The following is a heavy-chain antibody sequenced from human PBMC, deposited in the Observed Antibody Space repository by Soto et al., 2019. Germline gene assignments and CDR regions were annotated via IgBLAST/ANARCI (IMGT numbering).Heavy chain of an antibody. Sequence: QVQLQESGPGLVTPSQALSLTCSVSSGPISSGGYYWSWIRQHPGKGLEWIGYIFYSGATYYNPSLKSRSFISVDTSKNQFSLRLSSVTAADTAVYYCARVQPYDYGANSGWFDPWGQGTLVTVSA. J-gene: IGHJ5*02. CDR1: SGPISSGGYY. D-gene: IGHD4-17*01. CDR3: ARVQPYDYGANSGWFDP. CDR2: IFYSGAT. V-gene: IGHV4-31*03.